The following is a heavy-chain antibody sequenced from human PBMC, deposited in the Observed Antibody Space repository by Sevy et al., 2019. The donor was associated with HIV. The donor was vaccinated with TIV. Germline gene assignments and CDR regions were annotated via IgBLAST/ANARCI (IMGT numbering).Heavy chain of an antibody. CDR2: ISYDGSNK. CDR3: AKGGQWLVRDWFDP. D-gene: IGHD6-19*01. Sequence: GGSLRLSCAASGFTLSSYGMHWVRQAPGKGLDWVTVISYDGSNKYYAYSVKGRFTISRDNSKNTLYLQMNSLRVEDTAVYYCAKGGQWLVRDWFDPWGQGTLVTVSS. V-gene: IGHV3-30*18. J-gene: IGHJ5*02. CDR1: GFTLSSYG.